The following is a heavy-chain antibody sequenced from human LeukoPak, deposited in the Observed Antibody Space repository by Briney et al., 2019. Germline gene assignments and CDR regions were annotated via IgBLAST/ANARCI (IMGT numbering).Heavy chain of an antibody. CDR2: IKQDGSEA. CDR3: ATRYCTIPACRASSYHCMDN. CDR1: GFTLSNNW. J-gene: IGHJ6*03. D-gene: IGHD2-8*01. Sequence: GGSLRLSCAASGFTLSNNWMHWVRQAPGKGLEWVANIKQDGSEAYYVDSVKGRFTVSRDNAKNSLYLQLNSLGAEDTAVYYCATRYCTIPACRASSYHCMDNWGKGTTVTVSS. V-gene: IGHV3-7*01.